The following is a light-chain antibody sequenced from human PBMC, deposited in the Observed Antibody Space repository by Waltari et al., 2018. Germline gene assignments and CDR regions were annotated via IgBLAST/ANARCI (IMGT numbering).Light chain of an antibody. CDR3: QQYDSYEYT. Sequence: DIQMTQSPSTLSASLGDRVTITCRASQSITNWLAWYQQRPGQAPKLLIFRASLLERGVPSRFSGSGHGTEFTLTISGLQPDDFGTYYCQQYDSYEYTFGQGTYLDIK. CDR2: RAS. CDR1: QSITNW. V-gene: IGKV1-5*03. J-gene: IGKJ2*01.